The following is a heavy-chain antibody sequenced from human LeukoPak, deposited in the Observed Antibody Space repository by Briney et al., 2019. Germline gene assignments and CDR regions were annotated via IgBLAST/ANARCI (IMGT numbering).Heavy chain of an antibody. Sequence: ASVKVSYEASGYTFTSYYMHWVRQAPGQGLEWMGIINPSGGSTSYAQKFQGRVTMTRDTSTSTVYMELRSLRSDDTAVYYCARGSPPRRNYDSRGYYSYYFDYWGRGTLVTVSS. V-gene: IGHV1-46*01. CDR2: INPSGGST. D-gene: IGHD3-22*01. CDR3: ARGSPPRRNYDSRGYYSYYFDY. J-gene: IGHJ4*02. CDR1: GYTFTSYY.